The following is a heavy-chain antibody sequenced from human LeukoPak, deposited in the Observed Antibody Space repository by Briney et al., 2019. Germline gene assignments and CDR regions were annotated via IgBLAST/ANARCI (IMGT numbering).Heavy chain of an antibody. D-gene: IGHD3-10*01. CDR1: GGSISSGGYY. Sequence: PSETLSLTCTVSGGSISSGGYYWSWLRQHPGKGLEWIGYIYYSGCTYYNPSLKSRVTISVDTSKNQFSLNLSSVTAADTAVYYCARGVLLWFGELFDYWGQGTLVTASA. V-gene: IGHV4-31*03. CDR2: IYYSGCT. CDR3: ARGVLLWFGELFDY. J-gene: IGHJ4*02.